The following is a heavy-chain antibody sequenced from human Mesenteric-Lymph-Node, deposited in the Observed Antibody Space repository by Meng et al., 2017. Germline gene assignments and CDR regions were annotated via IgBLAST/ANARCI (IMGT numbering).Heavy chain of an antibody. J-gene: IGHJ4*02. CDR1: GYTFTSYG. CDR2: IIPIFGTA. CDR3: ARGGPYCSGGSCFDY. D-gene: IGHD2-15*01. V-gene: IGHV1-69*13. Sequence: SVKVSCKASGYTFTSYGISWVRQAPGQGLEWMGGIIPIFGTANYAQKFQGGVTITADESTSTAYMELSSLRSEDTAVYYCARGGPYCSGGSCFDYWGQGTLVTVSS.